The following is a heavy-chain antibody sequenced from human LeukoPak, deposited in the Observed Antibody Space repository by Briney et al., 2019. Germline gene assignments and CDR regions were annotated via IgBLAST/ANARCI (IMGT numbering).Heavy chain of an antibody. Sequence: GESLKISCKGSGYIFTKYWIGWVRQMPGKGLEWMGIIYPGDSDTRYSPSFQDQVTISADSSISTAYLQWSSLKASDTAMYYCARAFSLQDAFDIWGQGTMVTVSS. V-gene: IGHV5-51*01. CDR1: GYIFTKYW. CDR2: IYPGDSDT. CDR3: ARAFSLQDAFDI. J-gene: IGHJ3*02.